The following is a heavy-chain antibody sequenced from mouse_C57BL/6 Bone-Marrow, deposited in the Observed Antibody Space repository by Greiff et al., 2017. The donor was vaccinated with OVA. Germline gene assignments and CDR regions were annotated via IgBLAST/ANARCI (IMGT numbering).Heavy chain of an antibody. Sequence: QVQLQQSGAELVRPGASVTLSCKASGYTFTDYEMHWVKQTPVHGLEWIGAIDPETGGTAYNQKFKGKAILTADKSYSTAYMALRSLTSEDSAVYYCTRGYSNYYAMDYWGQGTSGTVSS. J-gene: IGHJ4*01. CDR2: IDPETGGT. V-gene: IGHV1-15*01. CDR1: GYTFTDYE. CDR3: TRGYSNYYAMDY. D-gene: IGHD2-5*01.